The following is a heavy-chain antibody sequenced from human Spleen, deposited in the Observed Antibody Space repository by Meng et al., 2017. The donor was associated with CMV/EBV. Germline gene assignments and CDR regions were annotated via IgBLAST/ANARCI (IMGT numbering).Heavy chain of an antibody. CDR2: ISYDGSNK. CDR3: ARDSRQWDAFYI. CDR1: GFTFSSYA. V-gene: IGHV3-30-3*01. D-gene: IGHD6-19*01. J-gene: IGHJ3*02. Sequence: GESLKISCAASGFTFSSYAMHWVRQAPGKGLEGVAVISYDGSNKYYAYSVKGRFTISRDNSKNTLYLQMNRLRAEDTALYYCARDSRQWDAFYIWGQGTRVTVSS.